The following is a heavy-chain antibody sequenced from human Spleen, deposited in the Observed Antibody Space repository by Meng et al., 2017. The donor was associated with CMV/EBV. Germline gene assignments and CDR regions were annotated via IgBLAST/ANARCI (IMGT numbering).Heavy chain of an antibody. J-gene: IGHJ4*02. V-gene: IGHV3-48*03. Sequence: LSLTCAASGFTFRSYEMNWVRQAPGEGLEWLAYINSGGDTIYYVGAVKGRFTISRDNAKNSLYLQMNSLRAEDTAVYYCARRQEGPAAPFDFWGQGTLVTVSS. CDR3: ARRQEGPAAPFDF. CDR1: GFTFRSYE. D-gene: IGHD2-2*01. CDR2: INSGGDTI.